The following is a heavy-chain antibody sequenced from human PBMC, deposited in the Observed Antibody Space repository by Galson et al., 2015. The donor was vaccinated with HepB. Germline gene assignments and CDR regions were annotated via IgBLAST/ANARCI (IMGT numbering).Heavy chain of an antibody. J-gene: IGHJ4*02. Sequence: SLRLSCAASGFTFRTFAMHWVRQAPGKGLEWVAVISYDGRNQYYADSVQGRITISRDNSKNTLYLQMRSLKDEDTAMYYCARHYFSAWPDTPLDYWGQGTLVTVSS. CDR3: ARHYFSAWPDTPLDY. D-gene: IGHD6-19*01. CDR1: GFTFRTFA. CDR2: ISYDGRNQ. V-gene: IGHV3-30-3*01.